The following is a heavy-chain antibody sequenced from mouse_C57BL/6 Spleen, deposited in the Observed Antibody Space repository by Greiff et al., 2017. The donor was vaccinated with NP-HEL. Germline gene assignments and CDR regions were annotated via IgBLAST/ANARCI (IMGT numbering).Heavy chain of an antibody. V-gene: IGHV5-6*01. CDR1: GFTFSSYG. CDR2: ISSGGSYT. CDR3: ARQGYGSSTWFAY. D-gene: IGHD1-1*01. Sequence: EVHLLESGGDLVKPGGSLKLSCAASGFTFSSYGMSWVRQTPDKRLEWVATISSGGSYTYYPDSVKGRFTISRDNAKNTLYLQMSSLKSEDTAMYYCARQGYGSSTWFAYWGQGTLVTVSA. J-gene: IGHJ3*01.